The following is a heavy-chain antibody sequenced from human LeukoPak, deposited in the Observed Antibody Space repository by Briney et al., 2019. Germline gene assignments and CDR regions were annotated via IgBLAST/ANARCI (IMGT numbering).Heavy chain of an antibody. CDR3: ARAYGGNSF. Sequence: GGSLRLSCAASGFTFSSYSMNWVRQAPGKGLEWVSSISSSYIYYADSVKGRFTISRDNAKNSLYLQMNSLRAEDTAVYYCARAYGGNSFWGQGTLVTVSS. J-gene: IGHJ4*02. D-gene: IGHD4-23*01. V-gene: IGHV3-21*01. CDR1: GFTFSSYS. CDR2: ISSSYI.